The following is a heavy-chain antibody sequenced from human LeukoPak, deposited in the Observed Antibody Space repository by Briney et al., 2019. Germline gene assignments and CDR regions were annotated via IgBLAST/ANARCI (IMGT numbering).Heavy chain of an antibody. Sequence: ASVKVSCKASGYTFTSYGISWVRQAPGQELEWMGWISAYNGNTNYAQKLQGRVTMTTDTSTSTAYMELRSLRSDDTAVYYCARGFPPRRNYDSSGYYSYYFDYWGQGTLVTVSS. D-gene: IGHD3-22*01. CDR1: GYTFTSYG. J-gene: IGHJ4*02. CDR3: ARGFPPRRNYDSSGYYSYYFDY. CDR2: ISAYNGNT. V-gene: IGHV1-18*01.